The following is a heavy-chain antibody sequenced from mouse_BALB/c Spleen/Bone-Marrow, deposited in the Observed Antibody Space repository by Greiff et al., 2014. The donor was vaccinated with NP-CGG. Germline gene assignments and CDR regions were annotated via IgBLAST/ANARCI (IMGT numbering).Heavy chain of an antibody. CDR1: GFNIKDTY. V-gene: IGHV14-3*02. CDR3: AIYYGNYYAMDY. CDR2: IDPANGNT. D-gene: IGHD2-1*01. J-gene: IGHJ4*01. Sequence: EVKLMESGAELVKPGASVKLSCTASGFNIKDTYMRWVKQRPEQGLEWIGRIDPANGNTNYDPKFQGKATITADTSSNTAYLQLSSLTSEDTAVYYCAIYYGNYYAMDYWGQGTSVTVSS.